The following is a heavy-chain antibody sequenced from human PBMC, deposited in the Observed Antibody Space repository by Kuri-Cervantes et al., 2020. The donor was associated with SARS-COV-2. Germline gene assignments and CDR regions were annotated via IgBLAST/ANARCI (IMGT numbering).Heavy chain of an antibody. CDR2: IYYSGST. D-gene: IGHD3-9*01. CDR1: GGSISSSSYY. CDR3: ARHDAPYFEIDY. J-gene: IGHJ4*02. V-gene: IGHV4-39*01. Sequence: SETLSLTCTVSGGSISSSSYYWGWIRQPPGKGLEWIGSIYYSGSTYYNPSLKSRVTISVDTSKNQFSLKLSSVTAADTAVYYCARHDAPYFEIDYWGQGNLVTVSS.